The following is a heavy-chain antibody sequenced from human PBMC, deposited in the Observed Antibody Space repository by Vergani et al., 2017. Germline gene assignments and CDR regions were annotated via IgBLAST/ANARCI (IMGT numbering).Heavy chain of an antibody. CDR2: IYPGDSDT. Sequence: EVQLVQSGAEVKKPGVSLKISCKGSVYSFTSYWIGWVRQLPGKGLEWMGIIYPGDSDTRYSPSFQGQVTISADKSISTAYLQWSSLKASDTAMYYCARRSPNYDILTGYDYYYGMDVWGQGTTVTVSS. D-gene: IGHD3-9*01. CDR3: ARRSPNYDILTGYDYYYGMDV. J-gene: IGHJ6*02. V-gene: IGHV5-51*01. CDR1: VYSFTSYW.